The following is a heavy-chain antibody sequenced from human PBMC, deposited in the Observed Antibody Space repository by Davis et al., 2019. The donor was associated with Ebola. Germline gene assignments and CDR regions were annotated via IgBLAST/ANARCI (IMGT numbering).Heavy chain of an antibody. CDR2: IFSNDEK. CDR1: GFSLSNARMG. Sequence: SGPTLVQLTETLTLTCTVSGFSLSNARMGVSWIRQPPGKALESLAHIFSNDEKSYSTSLKSRLTISKDTSKNQVVLTMTNMDPVDTATYYCAHRRVTYYYGSGSYRSSGDYFDYWGQGTLVTVSS. D-gene: IGHD3-10*01. CDR3: AHRRVTYYYGSGSYRSSGDYFDY. J-gene: IGHJ4*02. V-gene: IGHV2-26*01.